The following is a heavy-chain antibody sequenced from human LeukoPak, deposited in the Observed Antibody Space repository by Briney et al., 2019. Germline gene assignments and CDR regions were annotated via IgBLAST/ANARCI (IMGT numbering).Heavy chain of an antibody. Sequence: PLETLSLTCTVSGGSLSSHYWSWIRQPTGKGLEWIGRIYTSGSTNFNPSLKSRVTMSIDTSENQFSLKLNSVTAADTAVYYCVRDPLHYCTNGVCYVFDIWGQGTMVTVSS. CDR3: VRDPLHYCTNGVCYVFDI. CDR1: GGSLSSHY. CDR2: IYTSGST. J-gene: IGHJ3*02. V-gene: IGHV4-4*07. D-gene: IGHD2-8*01.